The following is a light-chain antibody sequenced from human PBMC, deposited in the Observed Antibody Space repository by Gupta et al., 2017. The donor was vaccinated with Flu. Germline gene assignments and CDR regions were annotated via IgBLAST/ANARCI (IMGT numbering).Light chain of an antibody. V-gene: IGLV2-8*01. CDR2: EVS. Sequence: SVTISCTGTSRNGGGYKDVSWYQQHPGKAPKLMIDEVSKRPSGVPDRFSGSKAGNTASLTVSGLQAEDEADYYCSSYAGSNNWVFGGGTELTV. CDR1: SRNGGGYKD. J-gene: IGLJ3*02. CDR3: SSYAGSNNWV.